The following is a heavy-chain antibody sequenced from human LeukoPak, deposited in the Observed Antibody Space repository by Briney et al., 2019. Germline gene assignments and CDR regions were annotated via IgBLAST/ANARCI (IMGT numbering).Heavy chain of an antibody. CDR1: GDSISSNY. D-gene: IGHD6-19*01. CDR2: VYVTGST. CDR3: ARDRQWLVDH. V-gene: IGHV4-4*07. J-gene: IGHJ5*02. Sequence: SETLSLTCTVPGDSISSNYWSWIRQPAGKGLEWIGRVYVTGSTNLNPALQSRVTMSVDTSKNQFSLKLTSVTAADTAVYYCARDRQWLVDHWGQGTLVTVSS.